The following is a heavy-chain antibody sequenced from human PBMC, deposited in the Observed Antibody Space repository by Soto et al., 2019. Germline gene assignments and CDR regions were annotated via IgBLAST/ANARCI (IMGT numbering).Heavy chain of an antibody. V-gene: IGHV4-30-4*01. CDR1: GGSISSGDYY. D-gene: IGHD6-6*01. CDR3: AIHDSSSSYYYYGMDV. CDR2: IYYSGST. J-gene: IGHJ6*02. Sequence: SETLSLTCTVSGGSISSGDYYWSWIRQPPGKGLEWIGYIYYSGSTYYNPSLKSRVTISVDTSKNQFSLMLSSVTAADSAVYYGAIHDSSSSYYYYGMDVWGQGTTVTVSS.